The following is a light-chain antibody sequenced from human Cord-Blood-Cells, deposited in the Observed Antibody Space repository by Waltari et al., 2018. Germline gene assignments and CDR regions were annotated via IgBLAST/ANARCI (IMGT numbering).Light chain of an antibody. Sequence: EIVLTQSPGNLSLSTGERATLSCRACQSVSSSYLAWYQQKPGQAPRLLIYGASSRATGIPDRFSGSGSGTDFTLTISRLEPEDFAVYYCQQYGSSPPYTFGQGTKLEIK. V-gene: IGKV3-20*01. CDR2: GAS. CDR3: QQYGSSPPYT. CDR1: QSVSSSY. J-gene: IGKJ2*01.